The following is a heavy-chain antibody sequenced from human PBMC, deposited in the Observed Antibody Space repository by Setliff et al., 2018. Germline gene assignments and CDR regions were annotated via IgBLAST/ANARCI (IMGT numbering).Heavy chain of an antibody. CDR2: IYPGDSDT. V-gene: IGHV5-51*01. CDR1: GYSFTSYW. J-gene: IGHJ4*02. Sequence: GASLKISCKGSGYSFTSYWIGWVRQMPGKGLEWMGIIYPGDSDTRYSPSFQGQVTISADKSISTAYLQWSSLKASDTAMYYCTSQLATVYFDYWGQGTLVTVSS. D-gene: IGHD6-13*01. CDR3: TSQLATVYFDY.